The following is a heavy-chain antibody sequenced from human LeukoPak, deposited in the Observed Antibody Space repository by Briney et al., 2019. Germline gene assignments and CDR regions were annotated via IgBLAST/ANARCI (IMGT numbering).Heavy chain of an antibody. J-gene: IGHJ6*03. CDR1: GYTFTSYY. V-gene: IGHV1-46*01. CDR3: ARDLVWFGEPKGYYNYMDV. CDR2: INPSGGST. D-gene: IGHD3-10*01. Sequence: ASVKVSCKASGYTFTSYYMHWVRQAPGQGLEWMGIINPSGGSTSYAQKFQGRVTMTRDMSTSTVYMELNTLRAEDTAVYYCARDLVWFGEPKGYYNYMDVWGKGTTVTVSS.